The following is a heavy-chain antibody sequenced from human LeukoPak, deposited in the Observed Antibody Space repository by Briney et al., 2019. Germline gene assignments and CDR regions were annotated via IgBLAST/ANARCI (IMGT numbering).Heavy chain of an antibody. D-gene: IGHD3-22*01. J-gene: IGHJ4*02. Sequence: SETLSLTCTVSGGSVSSGTYYWSWIRQPPGKGLEWIGEMYLSGTTHSNPSVKSRVTISIDKSKNQFFLNLSSVTAADTAVYYCAGLVGRYSSGLYYYYFDYWGQGTLVTVSS. CDR1: GGSVSSGTYY. V-gene: IGHV4-61*01. CDR3: AGLVGRYSSGLYYYYFDY. CDR2: MYLSGTT.